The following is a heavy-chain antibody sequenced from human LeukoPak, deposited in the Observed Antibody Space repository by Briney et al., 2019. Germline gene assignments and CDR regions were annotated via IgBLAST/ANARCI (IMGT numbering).Heavy chain of an antibody. V-gene: IGHV1-8*03. Sequence: GASVKVSCKXSGYTFTSYDINWVRQATGQGLEWMGRMNPNSGNTGYAQKFQGRVTITRNTSISTAYMELSSLRSEDTAVYYCARGRWRRDIVVVPATWPMGYWGQGTLVTVSS. J-gene: IGHJ4*02. CDR2: MNPNSGNT. CDR1: GYTFTSYD. D-gene: IGHD2-2*01. CDR3: ARGRWRRDIVVVPATWPMGY.